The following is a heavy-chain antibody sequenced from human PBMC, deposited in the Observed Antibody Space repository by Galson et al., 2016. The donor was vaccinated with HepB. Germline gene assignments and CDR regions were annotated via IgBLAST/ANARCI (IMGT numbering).Heavy chain of an antibody. Sequence: SLRLSCAASGFTFSSHWMHWVRQAPGKGLVWVSRIKTDGTYADSLEGRFTSTRDNAKNTLYLDMNSLRVEDTAIYYCARDGLGAFDLWGRGTMVTVSS. J-gene: IGHJ3*01. CDR2: IKTDG. CDR1: GFTFSSHW. CDR3: ARDGLGAFDL. D-gene: IGHD6-19*01. V-gene: IGHV3-74*01.